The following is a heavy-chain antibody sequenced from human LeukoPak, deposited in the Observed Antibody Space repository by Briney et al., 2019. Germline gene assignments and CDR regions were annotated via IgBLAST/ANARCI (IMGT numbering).Heavy chain of an antibody. J-gene: IGHJ3*02. CDR3: ASNWNYFYFSGAFDI. Sequence: ASVKVSCKASGYTFTGHYMHWVRQAPGQGLEWMGRINPNSGGTNYAQKFQGRVTMTRDTSISTAYMELSRLRSDDTAVYYCASNWNYFYFSGAFDIWGQGTMVTVSS. CDR2: INPNSGGT. CDR1: GYTFTGHY. V-gene: IGHV1-2*06. D-gene: IGHD1-7*01.